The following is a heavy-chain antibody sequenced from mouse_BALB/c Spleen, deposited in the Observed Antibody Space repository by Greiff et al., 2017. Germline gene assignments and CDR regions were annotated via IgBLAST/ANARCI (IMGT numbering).Heavy chain of an antibody. CDR3: ARGGGYGLRMDY. D-gene: IGHD1-2*01. CDR1: GFTFSSFG. CDR2: ISSGSSTI. J-gene: IGHJ4*01. Sequence: DVKLVESGGGLVQPGGSRKLSCAASGFTFSSFGMHWVRQAPEKGLEWVAYISSGSSTIYYADTVKGRFTISRDNPKNTLFLQMTSLRSEDTAMYYCARGGGYGLRMDYWGQGTSVTVSS. V-gene: IGHV5-17*02.